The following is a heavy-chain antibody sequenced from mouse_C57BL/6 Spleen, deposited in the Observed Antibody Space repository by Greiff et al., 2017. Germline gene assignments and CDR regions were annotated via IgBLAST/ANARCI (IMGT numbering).Heavy chain of an antibody. CDR1: GYTFTDYN. Sequence: VQLQQSGPELVKPGASVKIPCKASGYTFTDYNMDWVKQSHGKSLEWIGDINPNNGGTIYNQKFKGKATLTVDKSSSTAYMELRSLTSEDTAFYYCARYDYDVEYFDYWGQGTTLTVSS. J-gene: IGHJ2*01. V-gene: IGHV1-18*01. CDR2: INPNNGGT. D-gene: IGHD2-4*01. CDR3: ARYDYDVEYFDY.